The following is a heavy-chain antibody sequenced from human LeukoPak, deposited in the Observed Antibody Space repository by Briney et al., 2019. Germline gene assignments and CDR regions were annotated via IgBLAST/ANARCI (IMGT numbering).Heavy chain of an antibody. CDR1: GFTFSDYY. V-gene: IGHV3-11*01. J-gene: IGHJ4*02. CDR2: ISSSGSTI. Sequence: GGSLRLSCAASGFTFSDYYMSWIRQAPGKGLEWVSYISSSGSTIYYADSVKGRFTISRDNAKNSLYLQMNSLRAEDTAVYYCAREASFPLRYFDYWGQGTLVTVSS. CDR3: AREASFPLRYFDY.